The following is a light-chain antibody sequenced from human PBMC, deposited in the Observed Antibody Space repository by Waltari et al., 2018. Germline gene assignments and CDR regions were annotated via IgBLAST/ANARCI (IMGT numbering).Light chain of an antibody. J-gene: IGLJ2*01. Sequence: QSALTQPASVSGSPGQSITISCTGTSSDVGSYNLVSWYQQHPGKAPKPMIYEVSKRPEGVSNRLSGSKSGNTASLTISGLQAEDEADYYCCSYAGSSTHVVFGGGTKLTVL. V-gene: IGLV2-23*02. CDR2: EVS. CDR3: CSYAGSSTHVV. CDR1: SSDVGSYNL.